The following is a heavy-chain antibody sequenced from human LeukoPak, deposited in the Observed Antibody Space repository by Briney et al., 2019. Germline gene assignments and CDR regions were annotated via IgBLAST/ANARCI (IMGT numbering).Heavy chain of an antibody. CDR3: GRSIGYTSGWYDP. J-gene: IGHJ5*02. CDR1: GYSFTSYW. D-gene: IGHD6-19*01. Sequence: GESLKISCKGSGYSFTSYWIGWVRQMPGKGLELMGMIYPGDSDTRYSPSFQGQVTISADKSISTAYLQWSSLKASDTAMYYCGRSIGYTSGWYDPWGQGTQVTVSS. CDR2: IYPGDSDT. V-gene: IGHV5-51*01.